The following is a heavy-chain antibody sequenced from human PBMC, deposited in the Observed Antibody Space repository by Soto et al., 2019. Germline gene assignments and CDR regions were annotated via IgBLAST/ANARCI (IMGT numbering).Heavy chain of an antibody. V-gene: IGHV3-23*01. D-gene: IGHD3-22*01. CDR3: AKVLGDSSGYYYGFDY. CDR1: GFTFSSYA. Sequence: GGSLRLSCAASGFTFSSYAMSWVRQAPGKGLEWVSAISGSGGSTYYADSVKGRFTISRDNSKNTLYLQMNSLRAEDTAVYYCAKVLGDSSGYYYGFDYWGQGTLVTVSS. CDR2: ISGSGGST. J-gene: IGHJ4*02.